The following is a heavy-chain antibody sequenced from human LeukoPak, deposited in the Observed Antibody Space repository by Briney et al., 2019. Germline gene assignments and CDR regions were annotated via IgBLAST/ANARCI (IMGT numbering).Heavy chain of an antibody. CDR3: ARHGGMLNGAYYYYYMDV. V-gene: IGHV5-51*01. CDR1: GYSFTSYW. CDR2: IYPGDSDT. J-gene: IGHJ6*03. Sequence: GESLKISCKGSGYSFTSYWIGWVRQLPGKGLEWMGIIYPGDSDTRYSPSFQGQVTISADKSISTAYLQWSSLKASDTAMYYCARHGGMLNGAYYYYYMDVWGKGTTVTVSS. D-gene: IGHD2-8*01.